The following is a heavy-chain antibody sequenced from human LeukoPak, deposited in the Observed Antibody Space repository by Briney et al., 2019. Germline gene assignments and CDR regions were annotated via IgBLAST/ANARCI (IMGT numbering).Heavy chain of an antibody. CDR1: GFTFSSYW. CDR3: ARSPYPSIYGYNYYFDY. J-gene: IGHJ4*02. V-gene: IGHV3-74*01. D-gene: IGHD5-24*01. CDR2: INSDGSST. Sequence: SGGSLRLSCAASGFTFSSYWMHWVRQAPGKGLLWVSRINSDGSSTSYADSVKGRSTISRDNAKNTLYLQMNSLRAEDTAVYYCARSPYPSIYGYNYYFDYWGQGTLVTVSS.